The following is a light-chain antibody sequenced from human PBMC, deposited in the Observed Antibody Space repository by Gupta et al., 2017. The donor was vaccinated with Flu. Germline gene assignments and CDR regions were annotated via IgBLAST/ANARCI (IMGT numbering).Light chain of an antibody. Sequence: QSALTQPLSVSGSTGQSDTLSCTGSSSDVGGYNYVSWYQQHPGKAPKLMIYDVHKRPSGVPDRFSGSKSGNTASLTISGLQAEDEADYYCCSYVHICSWVFGGGTKLTVL. CDR2: DVH. CDR1: SSDVGGYNY. J-gene: IGLJ3*02. V-gene: IGLV2-11*01. CDR3: CSYVHICSWV.